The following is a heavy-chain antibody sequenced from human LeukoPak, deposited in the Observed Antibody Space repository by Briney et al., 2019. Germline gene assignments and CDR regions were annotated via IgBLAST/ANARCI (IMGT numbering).Heavy chain of an antibody. CDR1: GFTFSNYS. Sequence: GGSLRLSSAASGFTFSNYSMSWVRQAPGKGLEWVANIKEDGSEKYYVDSVKGRFTISRDNAKNSLYLQMNSLRAEDTAVYYCARDGSSFDYWGQGTLVTVSS. J-gene: IGHJ4*02. CDR2: IKEDGSEK. CDR3: ARDGSSFDY. V-gene: IGHV3-7*01. D-gene: IGHD2-15*01.